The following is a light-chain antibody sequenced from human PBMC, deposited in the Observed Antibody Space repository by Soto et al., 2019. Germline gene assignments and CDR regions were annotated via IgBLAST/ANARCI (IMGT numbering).Light chain of an antibody. J-gene: IGLJ2*01. CDR1: SSDVGGYNY. CDR3: SSYTGSSTVV. CDR2: DVS. Sequence: QAASVSGSPGQSITISCTGTSSDVGGYNYVSWYQQHPGQAPKLMIYDVSNRPSGVSNRFSGSKSGNTASLTISGLQAEDEADYYCSSYTGSSTVVFGGGTKVTVL. V-gene: IGLV2-14*01.